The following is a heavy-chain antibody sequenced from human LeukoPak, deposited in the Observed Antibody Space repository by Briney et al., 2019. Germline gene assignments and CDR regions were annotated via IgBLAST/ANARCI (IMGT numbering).Heavy chain of an antibody. J-gene: IGHJ1*01. V-gene: IGHV3-74*03. CDR2: ISTDGTYT. D-gene: IGHD2-21*02. Sequence: GGSLRLSCAASGFTFSSYWMHWVRQAPGKGLVWVSRISTDGTYTEYADSVKGRFTISRDNAKDTLYLQVNSLRAEDTAVYYCAITVDCRATTDCYSYFHHWGQGILVTVSS. CDR1: GFTFSSYW. CDR3: AITVDCRATTDCYSYFHH.